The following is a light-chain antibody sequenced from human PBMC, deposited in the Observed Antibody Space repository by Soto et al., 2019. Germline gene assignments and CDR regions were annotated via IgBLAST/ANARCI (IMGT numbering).Light chain of an antibody. J-gene: IGKJ1*01. V-gene: IGKV1-39*01. CDR3: QQSYSSPGT. CDR2: AAS. CDR1: QSISRY. Sequence: DIQMTQSPSSLSASVGDRVTITCRASQSISRYLNWYQLKPGKAPKLLIYAASSLQSGVPSRFTGSGSGTDFTLTISGLQPEDIATYYCQQSYSSPGTFGRGTKVEIK.